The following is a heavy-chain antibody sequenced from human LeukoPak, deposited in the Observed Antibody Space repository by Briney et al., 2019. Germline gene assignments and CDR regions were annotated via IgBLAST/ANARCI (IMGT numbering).Heavy chain of an antibody. CDR3: ARAVNIVVVPAATIRMYFDL. J-gene: IGHJ2*01. CDR2: ISTYNGNT. CDR1: GYSFINYG. Sequence: ASVKVSCKASGYSFINYGISWVRQAPGQGLEWMGWISTYNGNTNYAQKLQGRVTMTTDTSTSTAYMELRSLRSDDTAVYYCARAVNIVVVPAATIRMYFDLWGRGTLVTVSS. V-gene: IGHV1-18*01. D-gene: IGHD2-2*01.